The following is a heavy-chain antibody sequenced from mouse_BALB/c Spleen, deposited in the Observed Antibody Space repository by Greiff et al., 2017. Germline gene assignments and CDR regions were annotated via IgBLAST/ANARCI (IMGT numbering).Heavy chain of an antibody. J-gene: IGHJ4*01. D-gene: IGHD1-3*01. CDR2: INPSNGRT. Sequence: QVQLQQSGAELVKPGASVKLSCKASGYTFTSYWMHWVKQRPGQGLEWIGEINPSNGRTNYNEKFKSKATLTVDKSSSTAYMQLSSLTSEDSAVYYCARFPGSSYAMDYWGQGTSVTVSS. V-gene: IGHV1S81*02. CDR1: GYTFTSYW. CDR3: ARFPGSSYAMDY.